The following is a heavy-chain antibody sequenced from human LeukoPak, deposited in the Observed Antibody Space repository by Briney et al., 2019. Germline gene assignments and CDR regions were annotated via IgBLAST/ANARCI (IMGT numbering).Heavy chain of an antibody. D-gene: IGHD1-26*01. CDR1: GFTFSGYA. CDR3: AKDRRGGSYYAATLDI. CDR2: ISDSGDIT. Sequence: GGSLRLSCAASGFTFSGYAMSWVRQAPGKGLEWVSGISDSGDITYYADSVKGRFTISRDNSKNTLYVQMNSLRVEDTAVYYCAKDRRGGSYYAATLDIWGQGTMVTVSS. V-gene: IGHV3-23*01. J-gene: IGHJ3*02.